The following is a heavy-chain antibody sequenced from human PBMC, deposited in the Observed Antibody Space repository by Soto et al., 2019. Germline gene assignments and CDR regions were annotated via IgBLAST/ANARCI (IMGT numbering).Heavy chain of an antibody. J-gene: IGHJ6*02. Sequence: QLQLQESGPGLVKPSETLSLICTVSGGSISSSSYYWGWIRQPPGKGLEWIGSIYYSGSTYYNPSRKSRVTISVDTSKNQFSLRLSSVTAADTAVYYCARSWPYRYYCGVDVWGQGTTVTVSS. CDR1: GGSISSSSYY. CDR2: IYYSGST. V-gene: IGHV4-39*01. D-gene: IGHD5-12*01. CDR3: ARSWPYRYYCGVDV.